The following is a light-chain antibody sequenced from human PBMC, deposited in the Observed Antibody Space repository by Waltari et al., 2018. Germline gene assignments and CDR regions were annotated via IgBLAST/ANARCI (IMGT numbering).Light chain of an antibody. J-gene: IGLJ2*01. CDR3: TSYTSTNTVI. CDR2: DVT. V-gene: IGLV2-14*03. Sequence: QSALTQPASVSGSPGQSITISCTGTSGDIGGYHYVSWYQQPPGKAPKLSIYDVTRWPSGVSNRFSGSQSGNTASLTISGLQAEDEADYYCTSYTSTNTVIFGGGTKVTV. CDR1: SGDIGGYHY.